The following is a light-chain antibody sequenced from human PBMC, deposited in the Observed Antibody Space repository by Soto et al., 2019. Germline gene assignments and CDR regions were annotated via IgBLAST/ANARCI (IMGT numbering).Light chain of an antibody. CDR3: MEVLLSPQT. V-gene: IGKV2-28*01. CDR2: LGS. J-gene: IGKJ2*01. Sequence: ETVLTQSPLSLTVSPGEPASISCSSSQSLLHRYGHNYLDWYLQRPGQSPHLLIYLGSNRASGVPDRFSGSGSGTVFTLKISRVEAEDVGIYYCMEVLLSPQTFGQGTKLEIK. CDR1: QSLLHRYGHNY.